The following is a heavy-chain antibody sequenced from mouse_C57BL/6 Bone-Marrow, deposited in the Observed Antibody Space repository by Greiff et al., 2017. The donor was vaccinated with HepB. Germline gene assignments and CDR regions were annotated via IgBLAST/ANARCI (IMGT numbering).Heavy chain of an antibody. J-gene: IGHJ3*01. Sequence: VQLQQPGAELVRPGSSVKLSCKASGYTFTSYWMHWVKQRPIQGLEWIGNIDPSDSDTHYNQKFKDKATLTVDKSSSTAYMQLSSLTSEDSAVYYCARGSTAWFAYWGQGTLVTVSA. CDR2: IDPSDSDT. D-gene: IGHD1-1*01. CDR3: ARGSTAWFAY. CDR1: GYTFTSYW. V-gene: IGHV1-52*01.